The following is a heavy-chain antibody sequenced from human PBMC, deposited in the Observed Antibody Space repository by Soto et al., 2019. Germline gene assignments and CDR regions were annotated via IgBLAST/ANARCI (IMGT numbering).Heavy chain of an antibody. CDR2: ISYDGSNK. D-gene: IGHD3-22*01. J-gene: IGHJ4*02. V-gene: IGHV3-30-3*01. CDR3: ARGDSAYYDSSGYSI. CDR1: GFTFSSYA. Sequence: GGSLRLSCAASGFTFSSYAMHWVRQAPGKGLEWVAVISYDGSNKYYADSVKGRFTISRDNSKNTLYLQMNSLRAEDTAVYYCARGDSAYYDSSGYSIWGQGTLVTVSS.